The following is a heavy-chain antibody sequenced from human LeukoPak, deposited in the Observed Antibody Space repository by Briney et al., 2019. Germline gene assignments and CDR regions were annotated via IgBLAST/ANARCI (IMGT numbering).Heavy chain of an antibody. J-gene: IGHJ4*02. Sequence: GGSLRLSCAASGFTFSSYSMSWVRQAPGKGLEWVSVIYSGGSTYYADSVKGRFTISRDNSKNTLYLQMNSLRAEDTAVYYCARDPWYCGGDCYYHWGQGTLVTVSS. CDR2: IYSGGST. D-gene: IGHD2-21*02. CDR3: ARDPWYCGGDCYYH. CDR1: GFTFSSYS. V-gene: IGHV3-66*01.